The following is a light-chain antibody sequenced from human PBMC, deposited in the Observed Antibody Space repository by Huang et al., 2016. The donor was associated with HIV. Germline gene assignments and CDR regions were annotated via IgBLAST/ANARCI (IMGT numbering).Light chain of an antibody. V-gene: IGKV3-15*01. CDR1: QSFSSK. CDR2: DAS. J-gene: IGKJ1*01. CDR3: QQYSSWPST. Sequence: ELVMTQSPATLSVSPGERATLSYRASQSFSSKLAWYQQKPGQTPRLLIYDASTRATGIPARFSGSGSGTEFTLTISSLQSEDFAVYYCQQYSSWPSTFGQGTKVEIK.